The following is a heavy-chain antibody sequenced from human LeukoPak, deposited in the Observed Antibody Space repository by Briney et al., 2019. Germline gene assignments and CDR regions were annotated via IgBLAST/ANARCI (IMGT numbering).Heavy chain of an antibody. CDR2: ISSSSSTI. CDR3: ARDSLLRFLEWSYYYYGMDV. CDR1: GFTFSSYS. Sequence: GGSPRLSCAASGFTFSSYSMNWVRQAPGKGLEWVSYISSSSSTIYYADSVKGRFTISRDNAKNSLYLQMNSLRAEDTAVYYCARDSLLRFLEWSYYYYGMDVWGQGTTVTVSS. J-gene: IGHJ6*02. D-gene: IGHD3-3*01. V-gene: IGHV3-48*01.